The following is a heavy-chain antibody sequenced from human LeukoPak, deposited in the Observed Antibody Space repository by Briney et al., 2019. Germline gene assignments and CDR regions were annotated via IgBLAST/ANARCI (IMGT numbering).Heavy chain of an antibody. CDR1: GYTFTSYG. V-gene: IGHV1-18*01. Sequence: ASVKVSCKASGYTFTSYGISWVRQAPGQGLEWMGWISAYNGNTNYAQQLQGRVTMTTDTSTSTAYMELRSLRSDDTAVYYCARDNTDYDFWSGYWKNNWFDPWGQGTLVTVSS. J-gene: IGHJ5*02. CDR3: ARDNTDYDFWSGYWKNNWFDP. CDR2: ISAYNGNT. D-gene: IGHD3-3*01.